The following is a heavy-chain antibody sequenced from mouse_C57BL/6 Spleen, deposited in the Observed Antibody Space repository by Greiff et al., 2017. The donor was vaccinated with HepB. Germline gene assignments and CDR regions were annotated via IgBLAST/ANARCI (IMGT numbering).Heavy chain of an antibody. CDR3: ARVYYGNPFDD. CDR2: IYPGDGDT. V-gene: IGHV1-80*01. Sequence: QVQLQQSGAELVKPGASVKISCKASGYAFSSYWMNWVKQRPGKGLEWIGQIYPGDGDTNYNGKFKGKATLTADKSSSTAYMPLSSLTSEDSAVYYCARVYYGNPFDDWGQGTTLTVSS. D-gene: IGHD2-1*01. CDR1: GYAFSSYW. J-gene: IGHJ2*01.